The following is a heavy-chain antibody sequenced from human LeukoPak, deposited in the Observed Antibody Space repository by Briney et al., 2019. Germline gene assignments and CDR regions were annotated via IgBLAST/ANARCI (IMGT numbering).Heavy chain of an antibody. CDR3: ARDFPDTYDSSGYYYGVVDY. CDR1: GFTFSSYS. D-gene: IGHD3-22*01. V-gene: IGHV3-21*01. CDR2: ISSSSSYI. Sequence: PGGSLRLSCAASGFTFSSYSMNWVRQAPGKGLEWVSSISSSSSYIYYADSVKGRFTISRDNAKNSLYLQMNSLRAEDTAVYYCARDFPDTYDSSGYYYGVVDYWGQGTLVTVSS. J-gene: IGHJ4*02.